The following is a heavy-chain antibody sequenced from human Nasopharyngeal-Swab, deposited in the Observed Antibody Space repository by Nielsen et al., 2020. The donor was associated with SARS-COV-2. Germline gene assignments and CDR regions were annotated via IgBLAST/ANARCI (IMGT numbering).Heavy chain of an antibody. Sequence: GGSLRLSCAASGFTFSSYAMSWVRQAPGKGLEWVSAISGSGGSTYYADSVKGRFTIPRDNSKNTLYLQINSLRAEDTAVYYCAKGMGGVIAVAGVISGMDVWGQGTTVTVSS. J-gene: IGHJ6*02. CDR2: ISGSGGST. V-gene: IGHV3-23*01. CDR1: GFTFSSYA. CDR3: AKGMGGVIAVAGVISGMDV. D-gene: IGHD6-19*01.